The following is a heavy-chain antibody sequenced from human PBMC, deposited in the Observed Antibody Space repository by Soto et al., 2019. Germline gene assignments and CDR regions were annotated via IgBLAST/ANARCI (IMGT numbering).Heavy chain of an antibody. Sequence: SETLSLTCTVSGGSISSNYWTWIRQPPGKGLEWIGYVYNSGSTNHNPSLKSRVTISEDTSKSQFSLKVNSMTAADTAVYYCARYRRGAVAGYTLDNWGQGILVTVSS. CDR1: GGSISSNY. CDR3: ARYRRGAVAGYTLDN. D-gene: IGHD6-13*01. J-gene: IGHJ4*02. CDR2: VYNSGST. V-gene: IGHV4-59*01.